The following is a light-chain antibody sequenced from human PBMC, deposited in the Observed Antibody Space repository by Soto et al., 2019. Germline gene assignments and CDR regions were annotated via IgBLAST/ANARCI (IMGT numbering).Light chain of an antibody. V-gene: IGKV3D-20*01. Sequence: ESVLTQSPATLSLSPGERVTLSCGASQSLTNNFLAWYQQRPGLAPRLLIFDASTRASGVPDRFSGSGSGSDFTLTISRLEPEDFAVYYCQQFGNSPTFGGGTKVEFK. CDR2: DAS. CDR3: QQFGNSPT. CDR1: QSLTNNF. J-gene: IGKJ4*01.